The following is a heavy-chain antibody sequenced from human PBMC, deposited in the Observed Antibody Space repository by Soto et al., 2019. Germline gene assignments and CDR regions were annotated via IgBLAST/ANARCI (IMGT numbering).Heavy chain of an antibody. J-gene: IGHJ4*02. CDR1: GFTFSSYA. Sequence: GGSLRLSCVASGFTFSSYALRWVRQAPGKGLEWVSVITGSGSSIYYADSVRGRFTISRDNSRDTVYLQMNSLRAEDTAVYYCMKDGGVRGSPDWGQGTQVTVSS. CDR2: ITGSGSSI. CDR3: MKDGGVRGSPD. V-gene: IGHV3-23*01. D-gene: IGHD3-10*01.